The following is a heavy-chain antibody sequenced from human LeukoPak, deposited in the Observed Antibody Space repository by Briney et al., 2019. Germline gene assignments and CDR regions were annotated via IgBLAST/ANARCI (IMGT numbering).Heavy chain of an antibody. J-gene: IGHJ6*02. CDR3: ARDRASTFYYGMDV. D-gene: IGHD2/OR15-2a*01. CDR2: IRYDGSNK. CDR1: GFTFSSYG. V-gene: IGHV3-33*01. Sequence: GRSLRLSCAASGFTFSSYGMHWVRQAPGKGLEWVAVIRYDGSNKYYGDSVKGRFTISRDNSKNTLYLQMNSLRAEDTAVYYCARDRASTFYYGMDVWGQGTTVTVSS.